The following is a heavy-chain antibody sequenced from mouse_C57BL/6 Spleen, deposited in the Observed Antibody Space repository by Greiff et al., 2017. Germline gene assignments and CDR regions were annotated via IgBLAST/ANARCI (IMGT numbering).Heavy chain of an antibody. CDR2: IDPSDSYT. Sequence: QVQLQQPGAELVKPGASVKLSCKASGYTFTSYWMQWVKQRPGQGLEWIGEIDPSDSYTNYNQKFKGKATVTVDTSSNTAYMQLSSLTSEDSSVYYGARGCGYGVWYFDVWGKGTTVTVSS. CDR1: GYTFTSYW. CDR3: ARGCGYGVWYFDV. V-gene: IGHV1-50*01. D-gene: IGHD2-2*01. J-gene: IGHJ1*03.